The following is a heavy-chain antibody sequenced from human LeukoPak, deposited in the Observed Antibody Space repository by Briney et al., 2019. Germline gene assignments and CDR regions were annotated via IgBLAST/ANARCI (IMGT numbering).Heavy chain of an antibody. Sequence: GGSLRLSCAASGFTFSSYWMSWVRQLPGKGLEWVANINQDGSVKYYLESVKGRFTISRDNAKNSLYLQMNSLRAEDTDVYYCARDYGDWGQGTLVTVSS. V-gene: IGHV3-7*03. CDR2: INQDGSVK. CDR3: ARDYGD. CDR1: GFTFSSYW. J-gene: IGHJ4*02. D-gene: IGHD4-17*01.